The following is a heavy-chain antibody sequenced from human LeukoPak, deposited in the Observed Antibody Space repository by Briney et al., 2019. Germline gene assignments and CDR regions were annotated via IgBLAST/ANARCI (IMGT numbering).Heavy chain of an antibody. Sequence: PGGSLRLSCAASGFTFSSYWMSWVRQAPGKGLEWVANIKQDGSEKYYVDSVKGRFTISRDNAKNSLYLQMNSLRAEDTAVYYCARTIEMATISYFDYWGQGTLATVSS. CDR1: GFTFSSYW. CDR3: ARTIEMATISYFDY. CDR2: IKQDGSEK. J-gene: IGHJ4*02. V-gene: IGHV3-7*01. D-gene: IGHD5-24*01.